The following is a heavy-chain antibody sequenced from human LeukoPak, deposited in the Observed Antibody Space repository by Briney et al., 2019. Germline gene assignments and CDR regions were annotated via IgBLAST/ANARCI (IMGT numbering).Heavy chain of an antibody. V-gene: IGHV4-39*07. CDR3: ARESSRELLRGWGFDP. CDR1: GGSISSGSYY. D-gene: IGHD1-26*01. J-gene: IGHJ5*02. CDR2: IYHSGST. Sequence: SETLSLTCTVSGGSISSGSYYWGWIRQPPGKGLEWIGSIYHSGSTYYNPSLKSRVTISVDTSKNQFSLKLSSVTAADTAVYYCARESSRELLRGWGFDPWGQGNLVTVSS.